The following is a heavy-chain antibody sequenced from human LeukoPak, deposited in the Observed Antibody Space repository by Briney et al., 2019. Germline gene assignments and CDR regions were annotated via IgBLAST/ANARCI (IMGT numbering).Heavy chain of an antibody. CDR3: AKVVGIWIGEMFDAFDL. J-gene: IGHJ3*01. V-gene: IGHV3-23*01. Sequence: LGGSLRLSCAASGFTFRSYPMNWVRQAPGKGLEWVSAISGSGDRTYYADSVKGRFTISRDNSKNILYLQMNGLRAEDTALYYCAKVVGIWIGEMFDAFDLWGQGTMITVSS. D-gene: IGHD3-10*01. CDR2: ISGSGDRT. CDR1: GFTFRSYP.